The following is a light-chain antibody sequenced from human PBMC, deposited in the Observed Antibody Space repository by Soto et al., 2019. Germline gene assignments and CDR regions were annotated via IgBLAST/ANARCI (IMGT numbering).Light chain of an antibody. V-gene: IGKV3-11*01. J-gene: IGKJ2*01. CDR3: QQRSDWPIT. Sequence: EIVLTQSPATLSLSPGERATLSCRASQSVASFVAWYQQKVGQAPRLLIYDASNRAAGIPARFSGSGSGTDFTLTISSLEPEDFAVYYCQQRSDWPITFGQGTKLEI. CDR2: DAS. CDR1: QSVASF.